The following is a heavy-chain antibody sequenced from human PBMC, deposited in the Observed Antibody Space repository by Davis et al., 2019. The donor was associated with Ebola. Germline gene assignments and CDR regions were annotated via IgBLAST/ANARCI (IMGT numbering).Heavy chain of an antibody. CDR3: ARGPSIANFDY. CDR1: GGSFSGYY. J-gene: IGHJ4*02. Sequence: SETLSLTCAVYGGSFSGYYWSWIRQPPGKGLEWIGEINNSGSTNYNPSLKSRVTISVDTSKNQFSLKLSSVTAADTAVYYCARGPSIANFDYWGQGTLVTVSS. D-gene: IGHD6-6*01. V-gene: IGHV4-34*01. CDR2: INNSGST.